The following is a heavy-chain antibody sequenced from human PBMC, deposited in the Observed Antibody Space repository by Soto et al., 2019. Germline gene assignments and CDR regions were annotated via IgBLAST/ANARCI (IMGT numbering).Heavy chain of an antibody. CDR1: GGSFSGYY. V-gene: IGHV4-34*01. Sequence: SETLSLTCAVYGGSFSGYYWSWIRQPPGKGLEWIGEINHSGSTNYNPSLKSRVTISVDTSKNQFSLKLSSVTAADTALYYCARGGGSIAARIRWFDPWGQGTLVTVSS. J-gene: IGHJ5*02. CDR2: INHSGST. CDR3: ARGGGSIAARIRWFDP. D-gene: IGHD6-6*01.